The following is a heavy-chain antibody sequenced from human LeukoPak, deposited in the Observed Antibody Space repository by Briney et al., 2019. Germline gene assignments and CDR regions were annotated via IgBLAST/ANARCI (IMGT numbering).Heavy chain of an antibody. CDR2: ISYDGSNK. V-gene: IGHV3-30*18. CDR3: AKDLDSSGLDTHLDY. Sequence: GGSLRLSCAASGFTFSSYDMLWVRQAPGKGLEWVAVISYDGSNKYYADPVKGRFTIYRDNSMNTLYLQMNSLRAEDTAVYYCAKDLDSSGLDTHLDYWGQGTLVTVSS. J-gene: IGHJ4*02. CDR1: GFTFSSYD. D-gene: IGHD3-22*01.